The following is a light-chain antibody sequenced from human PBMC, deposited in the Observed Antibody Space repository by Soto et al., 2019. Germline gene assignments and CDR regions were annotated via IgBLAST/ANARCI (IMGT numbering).Light chain of an antibody. CDR1: SSNIGSNP. Sequence: QSVLTQSPSASGTPGQRVTISCSGSSSNIGSNPVNWYQHLPGTAPKLLIYSNSQRPSGVPDRFSGSKSGTSASLAISGLQSEDEADYYCAAWDDSLNGVVFGGGTKLTVL. CDR2: SNS. J-gene: IGLJ3*02. CDR3: AAWDDSLNGVV. V-gene: IGLV1-44*01.